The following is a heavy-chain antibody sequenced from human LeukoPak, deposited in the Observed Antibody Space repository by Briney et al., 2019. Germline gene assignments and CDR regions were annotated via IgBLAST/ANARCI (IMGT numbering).Heavy chain of an antibody. Sequence: PGGSLRLSCAASEFSVGSNYMTWVRQAPGKGLEWVSLIYSGGSTYYADSVKGRFTISRDNSKNTLYLQMNSLRAEDTAVYYCARSVRWYADYWGQGTLVTVSS. V-gene: IGHV3-53*01. CDR1: EFSVGSNY. CDR2: IYSGGST. D-gene: IGHD4-23*01. CDR3: ARSVRWYADY. J-gene: IGHJ4*02.